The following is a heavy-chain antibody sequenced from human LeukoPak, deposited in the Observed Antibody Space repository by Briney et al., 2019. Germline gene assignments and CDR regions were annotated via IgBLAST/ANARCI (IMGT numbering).Heavy chain of an antibody. Sequence: ASVKVSCKASGGTFISYAISWVRQAPGQGLEWMGGIIPIFGTANYAQKFQGRVTITADESTSTAYMELSSLRSEDTAVYYCARDRSSSPYHFDYWGQGTLVTVSS. CDR3: ARDRSSSPYHFDY. J-gene: IGHJ4*02. CDR2: IIPIFGTA. CDR1: GGTFISYA. D-gene: IGHD6-13*01. V-gene: IGHV1-69*01.